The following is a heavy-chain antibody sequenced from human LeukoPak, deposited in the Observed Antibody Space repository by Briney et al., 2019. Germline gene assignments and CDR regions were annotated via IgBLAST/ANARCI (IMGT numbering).Heavy chain of an antibody. V-gene: IGHV5-51*01. CDR3: ARLNRYVGAWQGGDY. D-gene: IGHD1-14*01. J-gene: IGHJ4*02. CDR1: GYSFTSYW. Sequence: GESLKISCKGSGYSFTSYWIGWVRQMPGKGLEWMGILYPGESDTRYSPSFQGQVTISPEKHIRTAYLQWSSLKASDTAMYYCARLNRYVGAWQGGDYWGQGTLVTVYS. CDR2: LYPGESDT.